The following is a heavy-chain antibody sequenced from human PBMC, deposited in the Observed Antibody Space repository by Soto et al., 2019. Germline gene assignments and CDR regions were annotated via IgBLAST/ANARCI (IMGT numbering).Heavy chain of an antibody. J-gene: IGHJ6*02. D-gene: IGHD1-26*01. CDR1: GYTFTGYY. CDR2: INPNSGGT. CDR3: ARFSAPWDPLYYYYYGMDV. Sequence: ASVKVSCKASGYTFTGYYMHWVRQAPGQGLEWMGWINPNSGGTNYAQKFQGWVTMTRDTSISTAYMGLSRLRSDDTAVYYCARFSAPWDPLYYYYYGMDVWGQGTTVTVSS. V-gene: IGHV1-2*04.